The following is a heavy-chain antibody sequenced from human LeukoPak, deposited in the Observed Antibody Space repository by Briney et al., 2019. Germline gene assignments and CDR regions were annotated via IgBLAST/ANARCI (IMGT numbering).Heavy chain of an antibody. CDR2: IYSDGTT. D-gene: IGHD6-13*01. CDR1: GFTVSSSY. V-gene: IGHV3-53*01. Sequence: PGGSLRLSCAASGFTVSSSYMSWVRQAPGKGLEWVSIIYSDGTTYYADSVKGRLTISRDKSKNMLYLQMNSLRAEDTAVYYCARGGSSSWFEYWGQGTLVTVSS. J-gene: IGHJ4*02. CDR3: ARGGSSSWFEY.